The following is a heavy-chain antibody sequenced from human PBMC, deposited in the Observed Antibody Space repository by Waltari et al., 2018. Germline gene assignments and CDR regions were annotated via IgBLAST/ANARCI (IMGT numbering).Heavy chain of an antibody. CDR1: GFTFSPYA. V-gene: IGHV3-23*01. CDR2: SRGRGDV. D-gene: IGHD6-6*01. J-gene: IGHJ4*02. Sequence: EVQLLESGGDMVLPGGSLKLSCAASGFTFSPYAMNWVRQAPGKGLEWVSGSRGRGDVYYADSVRGRFTISKDNSKNTVYLLMSRLRAEDTALYYCAKDRRPDGKWDFDSWGQGTMVTVSS. CDR3: AKDRRPDGKWDFDS.